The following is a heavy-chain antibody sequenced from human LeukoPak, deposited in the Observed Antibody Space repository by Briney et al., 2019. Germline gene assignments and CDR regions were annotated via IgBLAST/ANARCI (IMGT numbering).Heavy chain of an antibody. J-gene: IGHJ4*02. Sequence: PGGSLRLSCAASGFTFTSYGMHWVRQARGKGLEWVAVIWYDGSNKYYADSVKGRFTISRDNSKNTLYLQMNSLRAEDTAVYYCARDWDYDSSEYYFDYWGQGTLVTVSS. CDR2: IWYDGSNK. CDR1: GFTFTSYG. V-gene: IGHV3-33*01. D-gene: IGHD3-22*01. CDR3: ARDWDYDSSEYYFDY.